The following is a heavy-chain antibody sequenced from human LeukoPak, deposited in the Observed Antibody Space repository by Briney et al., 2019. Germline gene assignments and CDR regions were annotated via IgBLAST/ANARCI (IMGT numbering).Heavy chain of an antibody. CDR3: ARDIAPAGLFFDY. D-gene: IGHD6-13*01. CDR1: GFTLSSYW. J-gene: IGHJ4*02. V-gene: IGHV3-7*01. Sequence: GGSLRPSCADSGFTLSSYWMSWVRQAPGKGLEWVANIRYDGSEKDYVDSVKGRFTISRDNAKNSLYLQMNSLRAEDTAVYYCARDIAPAGLFFDYWGQGTLVTVSS. CDR2: IRYDGSEK.